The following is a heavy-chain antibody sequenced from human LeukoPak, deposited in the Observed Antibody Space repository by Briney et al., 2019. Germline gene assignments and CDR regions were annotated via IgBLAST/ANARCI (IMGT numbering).Heavy chain of an antibody. Sequence: GSLRLSCAASGFTFSDYYMSWIRQAPGKGLEWVSYISSSGSTIYYADSVKGRFTISRDNAKNSLYLQMNSLRAEDTAVYYCARDEQGDYVWGSPGAFDIWGQGTMVTVSS. V-gene: IGHV3-11*04. CDR2: ISSSGSTI. CDR1: GFTFSDYY. J-gene: IGHJ3*02. D-gene: IGHD3-16*01. CDR3: ARDEQGDYVWGSPGAFDI.